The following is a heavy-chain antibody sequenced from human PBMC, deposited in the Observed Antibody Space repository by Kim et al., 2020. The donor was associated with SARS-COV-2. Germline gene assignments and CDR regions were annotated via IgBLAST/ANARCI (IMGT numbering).Heavy chain of an antibody. CDR1: GGSFSGYY. CDR2: INHSGST. Sequence: SETLSLTCAVYGGSFSGYYWSWIRQPPGKGLEWIGEINHSGSTNYNPSLKSRVTISVDTSKNQFSLKLSSVTAADTAVYYCARGMVRGVIGGPWFDPWGQGTLVTVSS. V-gene: IGHV4-34*01. J-gene: IGHJ5*02. CDR3: ARGMVRGVIGGPWFDP. D-gene: IGHD3-10*01.